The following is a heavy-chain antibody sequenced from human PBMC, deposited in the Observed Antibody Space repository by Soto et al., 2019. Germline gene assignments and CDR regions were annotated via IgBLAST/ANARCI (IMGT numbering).Heavy chain of an antibody. V-gene: IGHV3-33*01. CDR2: IWYDGSND. D-gene: IGHD1-26*01. CDR3: ARDRWEFQLFYYGLDV. Sequence: GGSLRLSCAASGFTFSNYGMHWVRQAPGKGLEWVAIIWYDGSNDYYVDSVKGRFTISRDNSKNTLSLQMNSLRAEDTAVYYCARDRWEFQLFYYGLDVWGQGTTVTVS. CDR1: GFTFSNYG. J-gene: IGHJ6*02.